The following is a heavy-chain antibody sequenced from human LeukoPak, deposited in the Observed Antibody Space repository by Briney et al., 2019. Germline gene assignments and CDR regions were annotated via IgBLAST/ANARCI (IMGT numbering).Heavy chain of an antibody. J-gene: IGHJ4*02. D-gene: IGHD4-11*01. Sequence: SQTLSLTCTVSGGSISSGDYYWSWIRQPPGKGLEWIGYIYYSGSTYYNPSLKSRVTISVDTSKNQFSLKLNSVTAADTAVYYCARVPWRLQYSDYWGQGTLVTVSS. CDR3: ARVPWRLQYSDY. CDR1: GGSISSGDYY. CDR2: IYYSGST. V-gene: IGHV4-30-4*08.